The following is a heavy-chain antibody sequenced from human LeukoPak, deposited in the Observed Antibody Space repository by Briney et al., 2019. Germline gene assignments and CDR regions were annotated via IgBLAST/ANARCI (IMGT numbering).Heavy chain of an antibody. CDR1: GYTFTSYW. CDR3: ARPTRCSSSWDGFDA. Sequence: GESLKISCKGSGYTFTSYWIGWVRQMPGKGLEWMGIIYPGDSDTRYSPSFQGQVTISADKSISTAYLQWSSLKASDTAMYYCARPTRCSSSWDGFDAWGQGTMVTVSS. J-gene: IGHJ3*01. D-gene: IGHD6-13*01. V-gene: IGHV5-51*01. CDR2: IYPGDSDT.